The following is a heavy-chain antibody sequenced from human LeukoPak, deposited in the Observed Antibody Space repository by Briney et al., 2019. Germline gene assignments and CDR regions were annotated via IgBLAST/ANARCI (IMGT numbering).Heavy chain of an antibody. Sequence: SETLSLTCAVYGGSFNGYYWSCIRQPPGKGLEWIGEINHSGSTNYNPSLKSRVTISVDTSKNQFSLKLSSVTAADTAVYYCRRGRSEDYGVVGGWFDPWGQGTLVTVSS. CDR3: RRGRSEDYGVVGGWFDP. J-gene: IGHJ5*02. V-gene: IGHV4-34*01. CDR2: INHSGST. CDR1: GGSFNGYY. D-gene: IGHD4-17*01.